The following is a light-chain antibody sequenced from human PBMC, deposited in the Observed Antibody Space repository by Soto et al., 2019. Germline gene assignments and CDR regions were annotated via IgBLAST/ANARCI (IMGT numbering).Light chain of an antibody. CDR3: AARDDSLSGHWV. V-gene: IGLV1-47*01. J-gene: IGLJ3*02. CDR2: RNN. Sequence: QSMLTQPPSASGTPGQRVTISCSGSSSNIGSEYVVWYQHLPGTAPKLLIYRNNQRPSGVPDRFAGSKSGTSASLAISGLRSEDEADYYCAARDDSLSGHWVFGGGTKLTVL. CDR1: SSNIGSEY.